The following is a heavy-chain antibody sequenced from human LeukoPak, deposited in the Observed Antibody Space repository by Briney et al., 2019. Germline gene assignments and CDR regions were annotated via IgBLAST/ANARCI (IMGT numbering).Heavy chain of an antibody. CDR2: ISYDGSNK. Sequence: GSLRPPCAASGFTLSSYGIHRVRQAPGKGLEWGAVISYDGSNKYYADSVKGRFTISRDNSKNTLYLQMNSLRAEDTAVYYCAKSPVRGDYGGGDYWGQGTLVTVSS. J-gene: IGHJ4*02. CDR3: AKSPVRGDYGGGDY. D-gene: IGHD4-17*01. V-gene: IGHV3-30*18. CDR1: GFTLSSYG.